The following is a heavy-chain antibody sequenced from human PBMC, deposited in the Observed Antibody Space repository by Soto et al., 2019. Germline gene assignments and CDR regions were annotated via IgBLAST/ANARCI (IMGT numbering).Heavy chain of an antibody. Sequence: QVQLQPWGAGLLKPSETLSLTCAVYGGSFSGYYWSWIRQPPGKGLEWIGEVNHSGSTNYNPSLKSRVTISVDTSKNQCSLKLSSVTAADTAVYYCARRGAHYYYYYGMDVWGQGTTVTVSS. J-gene: IGHJ6*02. CDR3: ARRGAHYYYYYGMDV. D-gene: IGHD3-10*01. CDR2: VNHSGST. V-gene: IGHV4-34*01. CDR1: GGSFSGYY.